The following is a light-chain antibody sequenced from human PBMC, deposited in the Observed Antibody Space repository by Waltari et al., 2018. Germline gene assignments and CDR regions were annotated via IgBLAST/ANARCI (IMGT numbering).Light chain of an antibody. V-gene: IGKV3-15*01. CDR1: QSVSSN. CDR3: QQYTNWPLT. Sequence: ESVLTQSPATLSLSPGERATLSCRVSQSVSSNLAGYQQKPGQAPRLLIYGASTRATGIPDRFSGSGSGTDFILTISSLEPEDFAVYYCQQYTNWPLTFGGGTKVEIK. CDR2: GAS. J-gene: IGKJ4*01.